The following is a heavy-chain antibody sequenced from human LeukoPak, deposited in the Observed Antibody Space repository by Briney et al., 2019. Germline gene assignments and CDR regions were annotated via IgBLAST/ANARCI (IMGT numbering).Heavy chain of an antibody. D-gene: IGHD3-10*01. CDR3: ARGPNVLLWFGELNRYYGMDV. Sequence: SETLALPCAVYGGSFSGYYWSWIRQPPGKGLEWIGEINHSGSTNYNPSLKSRVTISVDTSKNQFSLKLSSVTAADTAVYYCARGPNVLLWFGELNRYYGMDVWGQGTTVTVSS. V-gene: IGHV4-34*01. J-gene: IGHJ6*02. CDR2: INHSGST. CDR1: GGSFSGYY.